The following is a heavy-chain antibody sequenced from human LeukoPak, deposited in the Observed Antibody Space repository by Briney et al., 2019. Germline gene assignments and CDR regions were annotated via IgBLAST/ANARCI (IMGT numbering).Heavy chain of an antibody. J-gene: IGHJ4*02. V-gene: IGHV1-18*04. Sequence: EASVKVSCKASGYTFTGYYMHWVRQAPGQGLEWMGWISAHNGNTNYAQKLQGRVTMTIDTSTTTAYMELRSLRSDDTAIYYCARDATRSVIVGAEDGFDYWGQGTLVTVSS. D-gene: IGHD1-26*01. CDR1: GYTFTGYY. CDR3: ARDATRSVIVGAEDGFDY. CDR2: ISAHNGNT.